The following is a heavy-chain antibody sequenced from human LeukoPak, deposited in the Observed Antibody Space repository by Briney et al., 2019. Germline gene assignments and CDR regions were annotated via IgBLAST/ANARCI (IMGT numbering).Heavy chain of an antibody. CDR1: GFSFSSYG. J-gene: IGHJ4*02. Sequence: GGSLRLSCAASGFSFSSYGMHWVRQAPGKGLEWVAVIWYDGSKKYYADSVKGRFIISRDNSRNTLYLQMNSLRAEDTAVYYCAKGGSSSGWYDVEYYFDYWGQGTLVTVSS. CDR2: IWYDGSKK. CDR3: AKGGSSSGWYDVEYYFDY. D-gene: IGHD6-19*01. V-gene: IGHV3-33*06.